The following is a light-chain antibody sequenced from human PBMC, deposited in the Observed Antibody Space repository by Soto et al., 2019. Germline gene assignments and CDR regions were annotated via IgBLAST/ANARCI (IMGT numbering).Light chain of an antibody. J-gene: IGKJ1*01. V-gene: IGKV1-5*01. Sequence: IHMTHSPATLSASVLYTVTVTCLSSQSVSGWLAWYQQKPGEAPKLLIYDASSLESGVPSRFSGSGSGTEFTLTISSLQPDDFATYYCQQYNSYSPWTFGQGTKVDIK. CDR3: QQYNSYSPWT. CDR2: DAS. CDR1: QSVSGW.